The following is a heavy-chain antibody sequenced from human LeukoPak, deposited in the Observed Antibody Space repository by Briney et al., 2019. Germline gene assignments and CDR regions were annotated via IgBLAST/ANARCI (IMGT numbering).Heavy chain of an antibody. CDR3: AISSGYYQYGDFQH. V-gene: IGHV1-69*05. Sequence: AASVEVSCKASGGTFSSYAISWVRQAPGQGLEWMGGIIPIFGTANYAQKFQGRVTITTDESTSTAYMELSSLRSEDTAVYYCAISSGYYQYGDFQHWGQGTLVTVSS. CDR1: GGTFSSYA. D-gene: IGHD3-22*01. CDR2: IIPIFGTA. J-gene: IGHJ1*01.